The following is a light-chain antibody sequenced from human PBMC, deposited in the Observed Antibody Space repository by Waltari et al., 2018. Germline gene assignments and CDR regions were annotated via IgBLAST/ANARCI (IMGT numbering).Light chain of an antibody. CDR2: KNN. V-gene: IGLV1-47*01. CDR3: AAWDDSLSGVS. CDR1: TSTIANNS. Sequence: QSVLTQPPSASATPGPRVTTSCTGSTSTIANNSVYWYQQLPGTAPKPLSYKNNRRPSGVPDRFSGSRSGTSASLAISGLRSEDEADYYCAAWDDSLSGVSFGGGTKLTVL. J-gene: IGLJ2*01.